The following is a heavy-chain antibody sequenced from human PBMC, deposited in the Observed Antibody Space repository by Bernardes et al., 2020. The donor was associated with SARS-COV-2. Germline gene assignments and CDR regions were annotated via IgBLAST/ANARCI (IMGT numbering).Heavy chain of an antibody. CDR2: ISYDGSNK. CDR1: GFTFSSYA. CDR3: ARQQLVLGYYYGMDV. D-gene: IGHD6-6*01. V-gene: IGHV3-30-3*01. Sequence: GGSLRLSCAASGFTFSSYAMHWVRQAPGKGLEWVAVISYDGSNKYYADSVKGRFTISRDNSKNTLYLQMNSLRAEDTAVYYCARQQLVLGYYYGMDVWGQGTTVTVSS. J-gene: IGHJ6*02.